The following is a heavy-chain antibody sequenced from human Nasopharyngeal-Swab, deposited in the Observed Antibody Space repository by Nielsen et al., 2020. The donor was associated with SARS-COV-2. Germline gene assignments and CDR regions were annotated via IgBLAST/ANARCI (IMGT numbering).Heavy chain of an antibody. Sequence: SETLSLTCTVSGDSINSHFWSWIRQPPGKGLDWIGYISYGGSTNYNPSLRSRVTISVDTSKSQFSLKLTSVTAADTAVYYCARELYDGSGLLDSWGHGTLVTVSS. CDR2: ISYGGST. D-gene: IGHD3-22*01. CDR3: ARELYDGSGLLDS. V-gene: IGHV4-59*11. CDR1: GDSINSHF. J-gene: IGHJ5*01.